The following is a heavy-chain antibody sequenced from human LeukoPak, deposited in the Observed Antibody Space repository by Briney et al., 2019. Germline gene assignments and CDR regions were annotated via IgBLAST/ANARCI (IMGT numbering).Heavy chain of an antibody. D-gene: IGHD6-6*01. CDR3: AKGSRSSRPYYFDF. V-gene: IGHV3-23*01. J-gene: IGHJ4*02. CDR2: ITDSGGNT. CDR1: GFSFRNYA. Sequence: GGSLRLSCEASGFSFRNYAMSWVRQAPGKGLEWVSAITDSGGNTYHADSVKGRFTISRDNSKNTLFLQMNSLRVEDTAVYYCAKGSRSSRPYYFDFWGQGILVTVSS.